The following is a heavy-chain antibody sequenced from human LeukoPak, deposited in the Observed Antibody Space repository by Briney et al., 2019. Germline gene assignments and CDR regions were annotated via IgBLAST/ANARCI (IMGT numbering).Heavy chain of an antibody. V-gene: IGHV3-23*01. CDR3: AKGGLGSSWSPPDAPFDY. D-gene: IGHD6-13*01. CDR1: GFTFSSYA. J-gene: IGHJ4*02. CDR2: ISGSGGST. Sequence: GGSLRLSCAASGFTFSSYAMSWVRQAPGKGLEWVSAISGSGGSTYYADSVKGRFTISRDNSKNTLYLQMNSLRAEDTAVYYCAKGGLGSSWSPPDAPFDYWGQGTLVTVSS.